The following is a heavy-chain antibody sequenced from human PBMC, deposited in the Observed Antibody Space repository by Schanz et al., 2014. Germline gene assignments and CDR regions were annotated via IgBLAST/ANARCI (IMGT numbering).Heavy chain of an antibody. CDR2: IYHSGST. J-gene: IGHJ3*02. D-gene: IGHD2-2*01. Sequence: QVQLQESGPGLVKASGTLSLTCGVSGDSISTSNWWSWVRQPPGKGLEWIGEIYHSGSTKHNPSLKSRLIKAVDKCKNQFSLKRSSVTAADTAIYYCARLSRHDEAFDIWGQGTMVAVSS. V-gene: IGHV4-4*02. CDR1: GDSISTSNW. CDR3: ARLSRHDEAFDI.